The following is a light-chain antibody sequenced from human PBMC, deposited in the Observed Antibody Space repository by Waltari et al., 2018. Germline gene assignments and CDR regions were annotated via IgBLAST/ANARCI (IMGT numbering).Light chain of an antibody. J-gene: IGKJ5*01. CDR1: QSVSSY. Sequence: EIVLTQSPATLSLSPGERATLSCRASQSVSSYLAWYQQKPGQAPRLLIYDASNRATGIPARFSGSGSGTDFTLTISSLEPEDFAAYYCHQRSNWPITFGQGTRLEIK. CDR2: DAS. CDR3: HQRSNWPIT. V-gene: IGKV3-11*01.